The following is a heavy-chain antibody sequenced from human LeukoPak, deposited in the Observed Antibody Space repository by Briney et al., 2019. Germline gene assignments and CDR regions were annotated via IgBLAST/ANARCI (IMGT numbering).Heavy chain of an antibody. D-gene: IGHD3-3*01. Sequence: PGGSLRLSCAASGFTFSSYAMHWVRQAPGKGLEWVAVISYDGSNKYYADSVKGRFTISRDNSKNTLYLQMNSLRAADTAVYYCARARREKYYDFWSGAPHGAFDIWGQGTMVTVSS. V-gene: IGHV3-30-3*01. CDR3: ARARREKYYDFWSGAPHGAFDI. CDR1: GFTFSSYA. CDR2: ISYDGSNK. J-gene: IGHJ3*02.